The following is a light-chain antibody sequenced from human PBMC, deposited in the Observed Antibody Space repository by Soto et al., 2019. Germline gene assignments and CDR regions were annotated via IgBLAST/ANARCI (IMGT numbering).Light chain of an antibody. CDR3: SSYAGSNNFVA. V-gene: IGLV2-8*01. Sequence: QSVLTQPASVSGSPGQSVTISCTGTSSDVGGYNYVSWYQQHPGKAPKLMIYEVSKRPSGVPDRFSGSKSGNTASLTVSGLQAEDEADYYCSSYAGSNNFVAFGTGTKVTVL. J-gene: IGLJ1*01. CDR2: EVS. CDR1: SSDVGGYNY.